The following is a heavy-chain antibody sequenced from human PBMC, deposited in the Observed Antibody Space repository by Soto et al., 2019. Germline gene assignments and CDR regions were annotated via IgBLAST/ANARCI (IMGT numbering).Heavy chain of an antibody. Sequence: QVQLVQSGAEVKKPGSSVKVSCKASGGTFSSYAISWVRQAPGQGLGWMGGIIPIFGAANYAQKFQGRVTITADESTSTAYMELSSLRSEHTAVYYCARHVPAAGYYHGMDVWGQGTTVTVSS. J-gene: IGHJ6*02. CDR3: ARHVPAAGYYHGMDV. CDR1: GGTFSSYA. V-gene: IGHV1-69*12. CDR2: IIPIFGAA. D-gene: IGHD2-2*01.